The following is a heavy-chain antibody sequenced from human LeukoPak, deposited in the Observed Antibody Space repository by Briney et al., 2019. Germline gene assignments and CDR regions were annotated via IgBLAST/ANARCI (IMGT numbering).Heavy chain of an antibody. CDR1: GYTFSDYY. CDR2: INPSGGST. Sequence: ASVKVSCKASGYTFSDYYMHWVRQPPGQGLEWMGVINPSGGSTRYAQKFQGRVTMTRDMPTSTVDMELSSLRSEDTAVYYCARDGCSSTTNCDENNWFDPWGQGTLVIVSS. V-gene: IGHV1-46*01. D-gene: IGHD2/OR15-2a*01. J-gene: IGHJ5*02. CDR3: ARDGCSSTTNCDENNWFDP.